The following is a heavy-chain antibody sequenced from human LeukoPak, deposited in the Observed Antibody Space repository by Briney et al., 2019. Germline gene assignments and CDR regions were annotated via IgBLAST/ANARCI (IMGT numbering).Heavy chain of an antibody. D-gene: IGHD2-2*01. Sequence: ASVTVSCKASGYILTSYGISWVGQAPSQGLEWMGWISAYNGNTNYAQKLQGRVTMTTDTSTSTAYMELRSLRSDDTAVYYCARVKETMPTLHWGQGTLVTVSS. V-gene: IGHV1-18*01. CDR2: ISAYNGNT. CDR3: ARVKETMPTLH. J-gene: IGHJ4*02. CDR1: GYILTSYG.